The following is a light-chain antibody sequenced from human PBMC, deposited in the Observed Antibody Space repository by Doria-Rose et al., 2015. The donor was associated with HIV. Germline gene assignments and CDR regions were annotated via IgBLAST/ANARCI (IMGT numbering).Light chain of an antibody. CDR3: MQALQTPYT. Sequence: LPVTPGQPASISCRSSQSLLHTIGYNYLDWYLQKPGQSPRLLIYLGSNRASGVPDRFSGSGSGTDFTLKISGVEAEDVGVYYCMQALQTPYTFGQGTKLEIK. J-gene: IGKJ2*01. V-gene: IGKV2-28*01. CDR2: LGS. CDR1: QSLLHTIGYNY.